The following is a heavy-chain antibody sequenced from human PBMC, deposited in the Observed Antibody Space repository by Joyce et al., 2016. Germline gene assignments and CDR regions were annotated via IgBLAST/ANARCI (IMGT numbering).Heavy chain of an antibody. D-gene: IGHD6-25*01. J-gene: IGHJ4*02. Sequence: QVQLVESGGGVVQPGRSLRLSCAASGLTLSNYGVHWVRQAPGKGRGWVAVISYDGIYKYYEDSVKGRFTISRDNSKNTVFLEMNSLRTEDTAVYYCAKILTATYSSGWFLDYWGQGTLVTVSS. CDR1: GLTLSNYG. CDR2: ISYDGIYK. CDR3: AKILTATYSSGWFLDY. V-gene: IGHV3-30*18.